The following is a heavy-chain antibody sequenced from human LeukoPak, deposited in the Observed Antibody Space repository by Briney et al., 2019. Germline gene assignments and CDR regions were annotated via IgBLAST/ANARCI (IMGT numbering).Heavy chain of an antibody. J-gene: IGHJ4*02. Sequence: PGGSLRLSCAASGXRFSGYWMHWVRQAPGKGLVWVSRIDSEGTATTYADSVKGRFTMSRDNAKSTLYLQMNSLRADDTAVYYCARIGGSSNFDHWGQGILVTVSS. D-gene: IGHD4-23*01. V-gene: IGHV3-74*01. CDR3: ARIGGSSNFDH. CDR1: GXRFSGYW. CDR2: IDSEGTAT.